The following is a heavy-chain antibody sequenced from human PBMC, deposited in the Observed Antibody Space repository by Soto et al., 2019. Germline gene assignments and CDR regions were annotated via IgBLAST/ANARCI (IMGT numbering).Heavy chain of an antibody. CDR1: GGTFSSYT. CDR2: IIPILGIA. CDR3: ARSHDYYGMDV. V-gene: IGHV1-69*02. J-gene: IGHJ6*02. Sequence: GASVRVSCKASGGTFSSYTISWVRQAPGQGLEWMGRIIPILGIANYAQKFQGRVTITADKSTSTAYMELSSLRSEDTAVYYCARSHDYYGMDVWGQGTTVTVSS.